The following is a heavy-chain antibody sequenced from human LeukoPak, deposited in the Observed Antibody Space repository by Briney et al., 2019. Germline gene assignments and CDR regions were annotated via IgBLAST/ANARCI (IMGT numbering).Heavy chain of an antibody. CDR1: GGSFSGYY. Sequence: SETLSLTCAVYGGSFSGYYWSWIRQPPGKGLEWIGEINHSGSTNYNPSLKSRVTISVDTSKNQFSLKLSSVTAADTAVYYCAREILYDSSGHGYWYFDLWGRGTLVTVSS. D-gene: IGHD3-22*01. V-gene: IGHV4-34*01. CDR2: INHSGST. CDR3: AREILYDSSGHGYWYFDL. J-gene: IGHJ2*01.